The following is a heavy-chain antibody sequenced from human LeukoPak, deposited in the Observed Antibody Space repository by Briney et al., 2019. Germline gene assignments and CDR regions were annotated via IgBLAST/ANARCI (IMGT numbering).Heavy chain of an antibody. D-gene: IGHD3-3*02. CDR1: GYSLCGYA. CDR2: IRSKGYGETT. Sequence: GRTLGLPYTTSGYSLCGYAMSWVRQAPGKGLQWVGFIRSKGYGETTEYAASVTGRFTMSRDDSRGIAYLEMNSLKIEGTAVYYCAKTIYPVLDYYGLDVWGQGTTVTVSS. J-gene: IGHJ6*02. CDR3: AKTIYPVLDYYGLDV. V-gene: IGHV3-49*04.